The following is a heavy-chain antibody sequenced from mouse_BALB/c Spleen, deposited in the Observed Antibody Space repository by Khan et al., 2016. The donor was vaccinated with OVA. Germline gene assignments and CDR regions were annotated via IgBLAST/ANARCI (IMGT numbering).Heavy chain of an antibody. D-gene: IGHD1-1*01. V-gene: IGHV1-7*01. Sequence: QVQLQQSGAELAKPGASVKMSCKASGYTFINYWILWVKQRPGQGLEWIGYINPSTGYTEYNQNFKDKATLTADTSSSTAYMQLSSLTSEDSAVYYFARRGLRWDFDYWGQGTTLTVSS. J-gene: IGHJ2*01. CDR2: INPSTGYT. CDR3: ARRGLRWDFDY. CDR1: GYTFINYW.